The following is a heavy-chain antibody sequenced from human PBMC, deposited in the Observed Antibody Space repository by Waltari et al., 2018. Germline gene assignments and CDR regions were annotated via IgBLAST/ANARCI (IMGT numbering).Heavy chain of an antibody. CDR1: GFTFSSYS. Sequence: EVQLVESGGGLVQPGGSLRLSCAASGFTFSSYSMNWVRRAPGKGLEWVSYISSSSSPIYYADSVKGRFTSSRDNAKNSLYLQMNSLRAEDTAVYYCARDLCYERYYFDYWGQGTLVTVSS. J-gene: IGHJ4*02. V-gene: IGHV3-48*04. CDR3: ARDLCYERYYFDY. CDR2: ISSSSSPI. D-gene: IGHD2-2*01.